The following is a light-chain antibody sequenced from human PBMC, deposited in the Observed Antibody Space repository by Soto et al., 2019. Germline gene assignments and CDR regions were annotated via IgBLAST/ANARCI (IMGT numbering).Light chain of an antibody. CDR3: QQSYRTPQT. CDR2: AAS. Sequence: DIRMTQSPSSLSASVGDRVTITCRASQSISSYLNWYQQKPGKAPKLLIYAASSLQSGVPSRFSGSGSGTEFTLIINSLQPEDFATYYCQQSYRTPQTFGQGTKVESK. J-gene: IGKJ1*01. CDR1: QSISSY. V-gene: IGKV1-39*01.